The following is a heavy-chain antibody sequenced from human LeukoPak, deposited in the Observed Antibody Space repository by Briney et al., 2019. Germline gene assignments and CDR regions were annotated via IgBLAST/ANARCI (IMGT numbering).Heavy chain of an antibody. V-gene: IGHV1-18*01. CDR3: ARDQGIYNHRIIDS. Sequence: ASLKVSCKTSGYTFSSYGISWVRQAPGQGLEWMGWISAYNGNTNFAQEFQGRVTMTTDTSTSTASMELRSLRSDDTAVYYCARDQGIYNHRIIDSWGQGTLVTVSS. CDR2: ISAYNGNT. J-gene: IGHJ4*02. D-gene: IGHD5-12*01. CDR1: GYTFSSYG.